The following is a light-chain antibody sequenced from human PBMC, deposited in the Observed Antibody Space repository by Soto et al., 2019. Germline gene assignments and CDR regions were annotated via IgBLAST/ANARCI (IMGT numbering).Light chain of an antibody. J-gene: IGLJ3*02. Sequence: QSVLTQPPSASGSPGQSVTISCTGTSSDVGKYDYVSWFQHHPGKAPKLIIYEVVKRPSGVSNRFSGSKSGNTASLTISGLQADDEADYYCSSFTSSSTWVFGGGTKVTVL. CDR3: SSFTSSSTWV. V-gene: IGLV2-14*01. CDR2: EVV. CDR1: SSDVGKYDY.